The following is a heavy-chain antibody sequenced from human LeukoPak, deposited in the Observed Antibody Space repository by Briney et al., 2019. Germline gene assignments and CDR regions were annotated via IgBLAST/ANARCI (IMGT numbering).Heavy chain of an antibody. CDR2: IYHSGST. CDR3: ARAISRVGAAAGTGWYFDL. D-gene: IGHD6-13*01. J-gene: IGHJ2*01. CDR1: GYSISSGYY. V-gene: IGHV4-38-2*02. Sequence: SETLSLTCTVSGYSISSGYYWGWIRQPPGKGLEWIGSIYHSGSTYYNPSLKSRVTISVDTSKNQFSLKLSSVTAADTAVYYCARAISRVGAAAGTGWYFDLWGRGTLVTVSS.